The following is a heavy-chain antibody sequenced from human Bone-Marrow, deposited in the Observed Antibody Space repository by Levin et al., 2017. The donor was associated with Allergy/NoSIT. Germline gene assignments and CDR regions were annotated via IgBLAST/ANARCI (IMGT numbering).Heavy chain of an antibody. J-gene: IGHJ6*02. Sequence: GSLRLSCPASGFTFNKYGLTWVRQAPGKGLEWVASIGGSGIDANYADSVRGRFTITRDMNMIFLQMNRLRVEDTAIYYCAKDPMWDRYNFDMDVWGQGTSVIVSS. CDR1: GFTFNKYG. CDR3: AKDPMWDRYNFDMDV. CDR2: IGGSGIDA. D-gene: IGHD1-26*01. V-gene: IGHV3-23*01.